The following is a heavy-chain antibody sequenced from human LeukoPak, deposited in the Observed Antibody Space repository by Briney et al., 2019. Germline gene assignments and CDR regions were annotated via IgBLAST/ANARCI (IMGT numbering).Heavy chain of an antibody. CDR1: GGSISSYY. D-gene: IGHD6-19*01. Sequence: SETLSLTCTVSGGSISSYYWSWIRQPAGKGLEWIGRIYTSGSTNYNPSLKSRVTMSVDTSKNQFSLKLSSVTAADTAVYYRARGKSSGWYEWDAFDIWGQGTMVTVSS. CDR2: IYTSGST. V-gene: IGHV4-4*07. J-gene: IGHJ3*02. CDR3: ARGKSSGWYEWDAFDI.